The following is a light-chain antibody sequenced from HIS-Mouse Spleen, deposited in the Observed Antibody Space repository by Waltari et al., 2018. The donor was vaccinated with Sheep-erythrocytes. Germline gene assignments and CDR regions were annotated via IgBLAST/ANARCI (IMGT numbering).Light chain of an antibody. CDR2: DVS. V-gene: IGLV2-11*01. CDR3: CSYAGSYNHV. J-gene: IGLJ1*01. CDR1: SSNIGSNT. Sequence: SPAWPASISCSGSSSNIGSNTVNWYQQLPGTAPKLMIYDVSKRPSGVPDRFSGSKSGNTASLTISGLQAEDEADYYCCSYAGSYNHVFATGTKVTVL.